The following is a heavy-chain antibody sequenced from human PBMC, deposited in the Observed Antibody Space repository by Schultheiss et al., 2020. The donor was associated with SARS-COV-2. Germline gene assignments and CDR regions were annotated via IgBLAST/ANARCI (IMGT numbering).Heavy chain of an antibody. D-gene: IGHD2-2*01. Sequence: SKTLSLTCTVSGGSISSYYWSWIRQPPGKGLEWIGYIYYSGSTNYNPSLKSRVTISVDTSKNQFSLKLSSVTAADTAVYYCAREPLSLGYWGQGTLVTVSS. CDR2: IYYSGST. V-gene: IGHV4-59*01. J-gene: IGHJ4*02. CDR1: GGSISSYY. CDR3: AREPLSLGY.